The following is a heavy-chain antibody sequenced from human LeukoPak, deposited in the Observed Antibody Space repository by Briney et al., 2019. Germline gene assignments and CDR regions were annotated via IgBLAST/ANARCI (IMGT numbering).Heavy chain of an antibody. CDR1: GYSFPGYY. J-gene: IGHJ4*02. CDR3: ARDRVSGRNADYFDY. CDR2: INTNNGGT. D-gene: IGHD1-26*01. V-gene: IGHV1-2*02. Sequence: ASVKVSCKASGYSFPGYYMHWVRQAPGQGLEWMGWINTNNGGTNYAQKFQGGVTMTRDTSINTAYMELSSLRSDDTAVYYCARDRVSGRNADYFDYWGQGTLVTVSS.